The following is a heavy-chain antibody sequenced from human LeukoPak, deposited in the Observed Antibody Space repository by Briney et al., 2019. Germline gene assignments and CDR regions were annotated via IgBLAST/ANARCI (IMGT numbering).Heavy chain of an antibody. J-gene: IGHJ4*02. Sequence: GGSLRLSCAPSGFTFSSYGMHWVHQAPGKGLEWVAFIRYDGSNKYYADSVKGRFTISRDNSKNTLYLQMNSLRAEDTAVYYCAKGVVVVAAVATDKYFDYWGQGTLVTVSS. V-gene: IGHV3-30*02. CDR2: IRYDGSNK. CDR1: GFTFSSYG. CDR3: AKGVVVVAAVATDKYFDY. D-gene: IGHD2-15*01.